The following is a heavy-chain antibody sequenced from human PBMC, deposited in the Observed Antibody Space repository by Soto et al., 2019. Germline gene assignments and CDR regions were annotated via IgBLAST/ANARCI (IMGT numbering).Heavy chain of an antibody. V-gene: IGHV1-18*01. CDR3: ARGGYYDSSGSRNYHYYGMNV. Sequence: QAQLVQSGPEVKKPGASVKVSCKASGYRFTSYGISWVRQAPGQGLEWLGWISAYDDNTNYAQTLQGRVSMSTDTATNTAYMELRSLRSDDTAMYYCARGGYYDSSGSRNYHYYGMNVWGHGTTVTVSS. J-gene: IGHJ6*02. D-gene: IGHD3-22*01. CDR2: ISAYDDNT. CDR1: GYRFTSYG.